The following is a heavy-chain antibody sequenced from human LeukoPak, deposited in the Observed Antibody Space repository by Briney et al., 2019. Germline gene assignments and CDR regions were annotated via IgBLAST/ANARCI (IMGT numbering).Heavy chain of an antibody. CDR3: ARSIMITFGGVIEDYFDY. D-gene: IGHD3-16*02. CDR2: IYYSGST. V-gene: IGHV4-59*08. J-gene: IGHJ4*02. Sequence: SETLSLTCSVSGGSISSYYWSWIRQPPGKGLEWIGYIYYSGSTNYNPSLKSRVTMSVDTSKNQFSLKLSSVTAADTAVYYCARSIMITFGGVIEDYFDYWGQGTLVTVSS. CDR1: GGSISSYY.